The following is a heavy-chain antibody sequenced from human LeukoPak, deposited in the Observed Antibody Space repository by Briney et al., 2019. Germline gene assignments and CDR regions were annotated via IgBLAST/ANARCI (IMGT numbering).Heavy chain of an antibody. Sequence: SETLSLTCTVSGGSISSYYWSWIRQPPGKGLEWIGEINHSGSTNYNPSPKSRVTISVDTSKNQFSLKLSSVTAADTAVYYCARIPRYSSTRDYFDYWGQGTLVTVSS. CDR3: ARIPRYSSTRDYFDY. CDR1: GGSISSYY. CDR2: INHSGST. D-gene: IGHD6-13*01. J-gene: IGHJ4*02. V-gene: IGHV4-34*01.